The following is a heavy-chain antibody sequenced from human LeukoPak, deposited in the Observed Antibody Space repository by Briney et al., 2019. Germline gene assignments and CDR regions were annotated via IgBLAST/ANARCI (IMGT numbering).Heavy chain of an antibody. J-gene: IGHJ4*02. CDR1: GFTFSSYD. D-gene: IGHD3-22*01. Sequence: GGSLRLSCAASGFTFSSYDMHWVRQATGKGLEWVSAIGTAGDTYYPGSVKGRCTISRENAKTCLYLQMNSLRGGDTAAEYCATAGSGYIDYWGQGTLVTVSS. V-gene: IGHV3-13*01. CDR3: ATAGSGYIDY. CDR2: IGTAGDT.